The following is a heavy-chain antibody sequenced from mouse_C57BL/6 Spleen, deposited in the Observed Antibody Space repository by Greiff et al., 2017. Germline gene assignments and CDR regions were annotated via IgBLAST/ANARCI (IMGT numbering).Heavy chain of an antibody. V-gene: IGHV1-72*01. D-gene: IGHD2-4*01. Sequence: QVQLQQPGAELVKPGASVKLSCKASGYTFTSYWMHWVKQRPGRGLEWIGWIDPNCGGTKYNEQFKSKATLTVDKPSSTAYMQLSSLTSEDSAVYYCARDDYALGFAYWGKGTLVTVSA. CDR2: IDPNCGGT. J-gene: IGHJ3*01. CDR1: GYTFTSYW. CDR3: ARDDYALGFAY.